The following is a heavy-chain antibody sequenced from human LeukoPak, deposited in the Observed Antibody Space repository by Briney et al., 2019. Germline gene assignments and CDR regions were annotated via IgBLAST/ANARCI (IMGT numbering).Heavy chain of an antibody. Sequence: SETLSLTCTVSSGSLSSYYWSWLRQPPGKGPEWIGFIYNSGNTNYNPSLKSRVTISVDTSKNQFSLKLSSVTAADTAVYYCARGGAGYCSSATCRPFYFDYLGQGTLVTVSS. CDR1: SGSLSSYY. D-gene: IGHD2-2*01. CDR3: ARGGAGYCSSATCRPFYFDY. CDR2: IYNSGNT. V-gene: IGHV4-59*01. J-gene: IGHJ4*02.